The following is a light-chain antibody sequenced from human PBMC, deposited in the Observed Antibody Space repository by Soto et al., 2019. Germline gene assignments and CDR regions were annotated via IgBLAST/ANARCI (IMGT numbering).Light chain of an antibody. CDR3: HKYDTFSRT. CDR1: QSISSW. V-gene: IGKV1-5*03. J-gene: IGKJ1*01. Sequence: DIQMTQSPSTLSASVGDRVTITCRASQSISSWLAWYQQKSGEAPKLLIYEGSTLARGVPSRFSGSGSGTKFPLTISTLHPVDFQTFYCHKYDTFSRTFGQGTKGEVK. CDR2: EGS.